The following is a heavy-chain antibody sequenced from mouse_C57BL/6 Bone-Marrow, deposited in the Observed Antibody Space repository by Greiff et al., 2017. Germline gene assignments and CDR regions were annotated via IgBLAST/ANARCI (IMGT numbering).Heavy chain of an antibody. V-gene: IGHV1-82*01. Sequence: VQLQQSGPELVKPGASVKISCKASGYAFSSSWMNWVKQRPGTGLEWIGRIYPGDGDTNYNGKFKGKATLTADKSSSTAYMQLSSLTYEDSAVYSGAICDYCDCYDVDYWGQGTSVTVSS. CDR2: IYPGDGDT. CDR1: GYAFSSSW. J-gene: IGHJ4*01. D-gene: IGHD2-4*01. CDR3: AICDYCDCYDVDY.